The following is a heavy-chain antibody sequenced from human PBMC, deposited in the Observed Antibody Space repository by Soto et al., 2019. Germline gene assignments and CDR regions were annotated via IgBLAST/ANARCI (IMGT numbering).Heavy chain of an antibody. J-gene: IGHJ4*02. CDR2: IYYSGST. V-gene: IGHV4-59*01. CDR3: ARDQNGSPHFDY. CDR1: GGSISNYY. Sequence: SETMCVTCTVSGGSISNYYWSWIRQPPGRGLEWIGYIYYSGSTNYNPSLKSRVTISVDTSRNQFSLKLSSVTAADTAVYYCARDQNGSPHFDYWGQGTLVTVSS. D-gene: IGHD1-26*01.